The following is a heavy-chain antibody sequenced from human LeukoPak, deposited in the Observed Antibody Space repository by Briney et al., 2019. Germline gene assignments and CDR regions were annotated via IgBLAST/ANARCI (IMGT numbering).Heavy chain of an antibody. J-gene: IGHJ4*02. CDR1: GGSISSYY. Sequence: SETLSLTCTVSGGSISSYYWSWIRQPPGKGLEWIGYIYYSGSTNYNPSLKSPVTISVDTSKNQFSLKLSSVTAADTAVYYCAREARVTYDILTGYFDYWGQGTLVTVSS. CDR3: AREARVTYDILTGYFDY. D-gene: IGHD3-9*01. V-gene: IGHV4-59*01. CDR2: IYYSGST.